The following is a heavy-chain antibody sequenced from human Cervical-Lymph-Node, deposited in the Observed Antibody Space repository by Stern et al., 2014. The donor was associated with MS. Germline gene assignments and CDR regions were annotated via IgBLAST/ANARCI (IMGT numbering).Heavy chain of an antibody. CDR1: GFIFDDFA. V-gene: IGHV3-9*01. CDR2: VSWNNATI. Sequence: EVQLVQSGGGLVQPGRSLRLSCAASGFIFDDFAMHWVRQTPGKGLEWVSGVSWNNATIDYGDSVKGRFTISRDNAKNSLYLEMNNLRREDTGLYYCVRDLFSSSFTRFDYWGQGILVTVSS. D-gene: IGHD6-6*01. CDR3: VRDLFSSSFTRFDY. J-gene: IGHJ4*02.